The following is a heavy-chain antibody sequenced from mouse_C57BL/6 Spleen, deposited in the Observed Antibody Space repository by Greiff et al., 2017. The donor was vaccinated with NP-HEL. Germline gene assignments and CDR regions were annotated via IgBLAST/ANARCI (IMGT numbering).Heavy chain of an antibody. CDR3: ASEGHGPDGTWFAY. CDR2: IWGVGST. CDR1: GFSLTSYG. J-gene: IGHJ3*01. Sequence: QVQLQQSGPGLVAPSQSLSITCTVSGFSLTSYGVDWVRQSPGKGLEWLGVIWGVGSTNYNSALKSRLSISKDNSKSQVFLKMNSLQTDDTAMYYWASEGHGPDGTWFAYWGQGTLVTVSA. V-gene: IGHV2-6*01.